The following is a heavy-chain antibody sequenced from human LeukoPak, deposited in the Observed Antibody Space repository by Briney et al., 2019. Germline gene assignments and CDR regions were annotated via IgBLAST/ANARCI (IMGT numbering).Heavy chain of an antibody. CDR3: ARGFKMVRGVPFDY. Sequence: HPGGSLRLSCAASGFTFSTYAMHWVRQAPGKGLEWVAVISFDGSSKYYEDSAKGRFAISRDNSKNTLYLQMNSLRAEDTAVYYCARGFKMVRGVPFDYWGQGTLVTVSS. D-gene: IGHD3-10*01. CDR1: GFTFSTYA. J-gene: IGHJ4*02. V-gene: IGHV3-30*09. CDR2: ISFDGSSK.